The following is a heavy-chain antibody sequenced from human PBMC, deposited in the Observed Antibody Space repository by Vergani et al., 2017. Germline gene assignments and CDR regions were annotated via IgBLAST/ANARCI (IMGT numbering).Heavy chain of an antibody. D-gene: IGHD6-13*01. Sequence: QVQLVQSGAEVKKPGASVKVSCKASGYTFTSYGISWVRPAPGQGLEWMGWISAYNGNTNYAQKLQGRVTMTTEPSTSTAYMELRSLRSDDTALYYCARSAAAGTTYYYYMDVWGKGTTVTVSS. CDR1: GYTFTSYG. J-gene: IGHJ6*03. CDR2: ISAYNGNT. V-gene: IGHV1-18*01. CDR3: ARSAAAGTTYYYYMDV.